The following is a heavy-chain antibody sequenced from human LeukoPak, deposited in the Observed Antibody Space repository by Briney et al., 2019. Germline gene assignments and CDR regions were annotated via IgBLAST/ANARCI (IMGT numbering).Heavy chain of an antibody. CDR3: ARSYDSSGYYYHNDY. CDR2: ISAYNGNT. Sequence: GASVKVSCKASGYTFTSYGISWVRQAPGQGLEWMGWISAYNGNTNYAQKLQGRVPMTTDTSTSTAYMELRSLRSDDTAVYYCARSYDSSGYYYHNDYWGQGTLVTVSS. V-gene: IGHV1-18*01. J-gene: IGHJ4*02. CDR1: GYTFTSYG. D-gene: IGHD3-22*01.